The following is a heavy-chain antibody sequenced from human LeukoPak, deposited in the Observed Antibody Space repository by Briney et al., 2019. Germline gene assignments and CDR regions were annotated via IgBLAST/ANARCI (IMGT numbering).Heavy chain of an antibody. J-gene: IGHJ6*02. CDR2: ISGSGSST. V-gene: IGHV3-23*01. D-gene: IGHD6-13*01. Sequence: GGSLRLSCAASGFTFSSYAMSWVRQAPGKGLEWVSVISGSGSSTYYADSVKGRFTISRDNSKNTLYLQMNSLRAEDTAVYYCAKGLAAAAYYGMDVWGQGTTVTVSS. CDR1: GFTFSSYA. CDR3: AKGLAAAAYYGMDV.